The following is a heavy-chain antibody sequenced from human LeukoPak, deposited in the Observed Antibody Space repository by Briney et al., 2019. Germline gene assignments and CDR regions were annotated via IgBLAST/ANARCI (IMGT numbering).Heavy chain of an antibody. J-gene: IGHJ4*02. V-gene: IGHV3-74*01. CDR2: INTDGSDT. CDR3: ARDESATGPTTFDY. Sequence: GGSLRLYCAASGFTFRRYWMHWVRQAPGKGPVWVSRINTDGSDTIYADSVKGRFTIFRDNAKNTLFLQMNSLRAEDTAVYYCARDESATGPTTFDYWGQGTLVTVSS. CDR1: GFTFRRYW. D-gene: IGHD3-9*01.